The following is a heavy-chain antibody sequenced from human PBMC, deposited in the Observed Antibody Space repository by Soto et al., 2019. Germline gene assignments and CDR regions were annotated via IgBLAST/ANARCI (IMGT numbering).Heavy chain of an antibody. Sequence: QVQLVQAGDEVKKPGASVKVSCKASGYTFTSYYMHWMRQAPGQGLEWMGIINPSGGSTSYAQKCQGRVPMTRDTSKSTVYMELSSLRSEDTAVYYCARDLHYYGPGSYYNGIDYWGQGNLVTVSS. J-gene: IGHJ4*02. CDR3: ARDLHYYGPGSYYNGIDY. V-gene: IGHV1-46*03. CDR2: INPSGGST. CDR1: GYTFTSYY. D-gene: IGHD3-10*01.